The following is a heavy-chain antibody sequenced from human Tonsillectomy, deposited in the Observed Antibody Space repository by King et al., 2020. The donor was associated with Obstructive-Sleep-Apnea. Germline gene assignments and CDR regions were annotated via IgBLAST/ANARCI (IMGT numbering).Heavy chain of an antibody. D-gene: IGHD3-10*01. CDR2: ILYDGSNE. Sequence: VQLVESGGGVVQPGGSLRLSCAASGFTFSGYGMHWVRQAPGKGLEWVAFILYDGSNEYYADSVKGRFTISRDNSKNTLYLQMNSLRPEDTAVYYCAKDLFESDGWDYWGQGTLVTVSS. CDR1: GFTFSGYG. CDR3: AKDLFESDGWDY. V-gene: IGHV3-30*02. J-gene: IGHJ4*02.